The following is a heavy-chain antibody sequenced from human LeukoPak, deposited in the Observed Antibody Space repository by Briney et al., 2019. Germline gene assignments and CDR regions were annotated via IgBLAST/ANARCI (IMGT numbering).Heavy chain of an antibody. V-gene: IGHV3-23*01. CDR1: GFTFSSYA. CDR2: ISGSGGST. Sequence: QPGGSLRLSCAASGFTFSSYAMSWVRQAPGKGLEWVSAISGSGGSTYYADSVKGRFTISRDNSKNTLYLQMNSLRAEDTAVYYCASHRYGDYQYYFDYWGQGTLVTVSS. J-gene: IGHJ4*02. D-gene: IGHD4-17*01. CDR3: ASHRYGDYQYYFDY.